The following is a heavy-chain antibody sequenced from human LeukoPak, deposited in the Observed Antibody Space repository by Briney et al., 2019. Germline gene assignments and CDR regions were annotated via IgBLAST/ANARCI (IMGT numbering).Heavy chain of an antibody. J-gene: IGHJ4*02. V-gene: IGHV3-53*01. CDR2: IYSGGST. CDR1: GFTVSSNY. CDR3: ARDSQGAFDY. D-gene: IGHD2/OR15-2a*01. Sequence: PGGSLSLSCAASGFTVSSNYMSGVRQAPGKGLEWVSVIYSGGSTYYADSVKGRFTISRDNSKNTLYLQMNSLRAEDTAVYYCARDSQGAFDYWGQGTLVTVSS.